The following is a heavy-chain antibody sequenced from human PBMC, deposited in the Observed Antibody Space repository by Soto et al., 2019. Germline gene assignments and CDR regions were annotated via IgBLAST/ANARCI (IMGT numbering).Heavy chain of an antibody. V-gene: IGHV3-48*03. CDR3: ARESGDSQAPYYYYGMDV. CDR2: ISSSGSTI. Sequence: VQLVESGGGLVQPGGSLRLSCAASGFTFSSYEMNWVRQAPGKGLEWVSYISSSGSTIYYADSVKGRFTISRDNAKNSLYLQMNSLRAEDTAVYYCARESGDSQAPYYYYGMDVWGQGTTVTVSS. D-gene: IGHD7-27*01. J-gene: IGHJ6*02. CDR1: GFTFSSYE.